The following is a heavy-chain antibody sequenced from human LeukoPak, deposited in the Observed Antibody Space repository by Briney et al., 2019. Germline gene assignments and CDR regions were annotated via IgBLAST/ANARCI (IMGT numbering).Heavy chain of an antibody. D-gene: IGHD2-2*01. CDR1: GGSISSYY. CDR3: ARDARVCRSTSCYYYYYYYGMDV. CDR2: IYYSGST. V-gene: IGHV4-59*12. J-gene: IGHJ6*02. Sequence: PSETLSLTCTVSGGSISSYYWSWIRQPPGKGLEWIGYIYYSGSTNYNPSLKSRVTISVDTSKNQFSLKLSSVTAADTAVYYCARDARVCRSTSCYYYYYYYGMDVWGQGTTVTVSS.